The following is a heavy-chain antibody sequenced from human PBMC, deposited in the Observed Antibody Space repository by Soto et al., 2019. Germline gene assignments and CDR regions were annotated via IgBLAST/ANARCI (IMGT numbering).Heavy chain of an antibody. V-gene: IGHV3-21*01. Sequence: GGSLRLSCAASGFTFTNYTINWLRQAPGKGLEWVSSITRGGSYIFFADSMKGRFTISRDNARNSLYLQMNSLRAEDSAMYYCARGAAAGTDAFDIWGQGTVVTVSS. CDR1: GFTFTNYT. J-gene: IGHJ3*02. CDR2: ITRGGSYI. CDR3: ARGAAAGTDAFDI. D-gene: IGHD6-13*01.